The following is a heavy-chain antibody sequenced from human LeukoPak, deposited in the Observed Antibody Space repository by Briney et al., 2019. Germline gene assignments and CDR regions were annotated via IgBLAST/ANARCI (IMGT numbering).Heavy chain of an antibody. Sequence: GGSLRLSCAASGFTFSSYAMSWVRQAPGKGLEWVSAISGSGGSTYYADSVKGRFTISRDNSKNTLYLQMNSLRAEDTVVYYCAKDGEVRDYYDSSGYPYYFDYWGQGTLVTVSS. D-gene: IGHD3-22*01. CDR2: ISGSGGST. V-gene: IGHV3-23*01. CDR1: GFTFSSYA. CDR3: AKDGEVRDYYDSSGYPYYFDY. J-gene: IGHJ4*02.